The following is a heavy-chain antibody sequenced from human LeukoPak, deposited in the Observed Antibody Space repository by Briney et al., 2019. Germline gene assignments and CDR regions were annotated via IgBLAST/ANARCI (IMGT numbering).Heavy chain of an antibody. CDR1: GFTVSSNY. J-gene: IGHJ4*02. D-gene: IGHD6-13*01. CDR3: AREGIAAAGRNDY. Sequence: PGGSLRLSCAASGFTVSSNYMSWVRQAPGKGLEWVSVIYSCGGTYYADSVKGRFTISRDNSKNTLYLQMNSLRAEDTAVYYCAREGIAAAGRNDYWGQGTLVTVSS. V-gene: IGHV3-53*05. CDR2: IYSCGGT.